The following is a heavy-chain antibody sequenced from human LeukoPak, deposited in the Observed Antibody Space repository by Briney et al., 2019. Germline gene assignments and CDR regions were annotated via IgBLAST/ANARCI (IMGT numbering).Heavy chain of an antibody. CDR3: ARDLRSGDWFDP. D-gene: IGHD3-16*01. J-gene: IGHJ5*02. CDR2: IYSGGST. V-gene: IGHV3-66*01. Sequence: GGSLRLSCAASGFTVSSSYMSWVRQAPGKGLEWVSVIYSGGSTYYADSAKGRFTISRDNSKNTLYLQMNSLRAEDTAVYYCARDLRSGDWFDPWGQGTLATVSS. CDR1: GFTVSSSY.